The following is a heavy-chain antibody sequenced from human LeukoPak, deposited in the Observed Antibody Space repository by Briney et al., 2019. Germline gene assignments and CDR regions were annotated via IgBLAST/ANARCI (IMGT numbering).Heavy chain of an antibody. J-gene: IGHJ4*02. CDR3: ARGGGTVFGVIND. D-gene: IGHD3-3*01. V-gene: IGHV1-2*02. CDR2: IHPNSDGT. Sequence: ASVKVSCKASGYTFTNYYLHWVRQAPGQGLEWMGWIHPNSDGTHYAQKFQGRVTMTRDTSINTAYMELGRLKSDDTAIYYCARGGGTVFGVINDWGQGTQVTVSS. CDR1: GYTFTNYY.